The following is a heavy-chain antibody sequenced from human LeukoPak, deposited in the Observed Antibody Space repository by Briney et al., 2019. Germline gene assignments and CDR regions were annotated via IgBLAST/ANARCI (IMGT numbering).Heavy chain of an antibody. CDR3: ARSPSPPYGSGSYYGPFYFDY. CDR1: GFTFSTYE. V-gene: IGHV3-48*03. Sequence: GGSLRLSCAASGFTFSTYEMNWVRQAPGKGLEWVSYIFSSGSTIYYADSVKGRFTISRDNAKNSLYLQMNSLRAEDTAVYYCARSPSPPYGSGSYYGPFYFDYWGQGNLVTVSS. D-gene: IGHD3-10*01. J-gene: IGHJ4*02. CDR2: IFSSGSTI.